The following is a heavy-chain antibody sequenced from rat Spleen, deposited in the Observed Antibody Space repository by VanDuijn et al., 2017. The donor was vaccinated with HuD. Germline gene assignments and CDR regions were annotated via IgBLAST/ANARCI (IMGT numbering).Heavy chain of an antibody. D-gene: IGHD4-3*01. CDR2: INSAGST. CDR1: AYSIISSYR. CDR3: ARGRYNSNWFAF. Sequence: EVQLQESGPGLVKPSQSLSLTCSVTAYSIISSYRWNWIRQFPGNKLEWMGFINSAGSTNYNPSLKSRVSITRDTSKNRFFLQLNSVTTEDTATYYCARGRYNSNWFAFWGQGTLVTVSS. J-gene: IGHJ3*01. V-gene: IGHV3-3*01.